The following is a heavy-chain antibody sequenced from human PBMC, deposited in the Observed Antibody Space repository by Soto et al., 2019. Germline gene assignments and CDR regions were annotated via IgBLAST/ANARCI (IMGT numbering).Heavy chain of an antibody. V-gene: IGHV5-51*01. CDR2: IYPGDSDT. J-gene: IGHJ6*02. Sequence: GESLKISCKGFGYTFTRYWIAWVRQMPGKGLEWMGIIYPGDSDTRYSPSFQGQVTISVDKSINTAYLQWSSLTASDTAIYYCAKRHCSSTRCYDAVDVWGQGTTVPVYS. D-gene: IGHD2-2*01. CDR1: GYTFTRYW. CDR3: AKRHCSSTRCYDAVDV.